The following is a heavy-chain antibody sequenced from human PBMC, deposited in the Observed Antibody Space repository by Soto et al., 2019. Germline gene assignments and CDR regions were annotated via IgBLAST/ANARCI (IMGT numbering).Heavy chain of an antibody. D-gene: IGHD2-2*01. V-gene: IGHV4-34*01. J-gene: IGHJ5*02. CDR1: GGSFSGYY. CDR3: ARGRSRKTVVVPATPKGSWFDP. Sequence: QVQLQQWGAGLLKPSETLSLTCAVYGGSFSGYYWSWIRQPPGKGLEWIGEINHSGSTNYNPSLKSRVTISVDTSKNQFSLKLSSVTAADTAVYYCARGRSRKTVVVPATPKGSWFDPWGQGTLVTVSS. CDR2: INHSGST.